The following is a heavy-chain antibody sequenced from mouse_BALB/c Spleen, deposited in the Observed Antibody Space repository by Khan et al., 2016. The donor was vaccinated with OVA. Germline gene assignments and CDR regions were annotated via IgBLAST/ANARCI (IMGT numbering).Heavy chain of an antibody. J-gene: IGHJ4*01. CDR1: GYTFTSYG. V-gene: IGHV9-3-1*01. CDR2: INTYTGEP. CDR3: ARPPYFSYVMVY. D-gene: IGHD2-10*01. Sequence: QVQLQQSGPELKKPGETVKISCKASGYTFTSYGMNWVKQAPGKGLKWMGWINTYTGEPTYADDFKGRFAFSLETSASTAYLQLNNLKNEDTATYFCARPPYFSYVMVYWGQGTSVTVSS.